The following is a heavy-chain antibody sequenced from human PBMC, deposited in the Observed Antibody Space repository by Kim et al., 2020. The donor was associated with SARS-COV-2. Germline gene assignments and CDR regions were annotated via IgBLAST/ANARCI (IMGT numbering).Heavy chain of an antibody. Sequence: ASVKVSCKASGYTFTGYYMHWVRQAPGQGLEWMGRINPNSGGTNYAQKFQGRVTMTRDTSISTAYMELSRLRSDDTAVYYCARGRSYYDSSASPGYWGQGTLVTVSS. CDR2: INPNSGGT. J-gene: IGHJ4*02. CDR1: GYTFTGYY. V-gene: IGHV1-2*06. CDR3: ARGRSYYDSSASPGY. D-gene: IGHD3-22*01.